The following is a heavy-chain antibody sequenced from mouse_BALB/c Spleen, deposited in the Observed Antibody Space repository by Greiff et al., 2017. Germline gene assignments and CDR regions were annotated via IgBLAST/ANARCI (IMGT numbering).Heavy chain of an antibody. CDR3: AREGGQNYFDY. Sequence: EVQLQQSGPELVKPGASVKISCKASGYSFTGYYMHWVKQSHVKSLEWIGRINPYNGATSYNQNFKDKASLTVDKSSSTAYMELHSLTSEDSAVYYCAREGGQNYFDYWGQGTTLTVSS. CDR1: GYSFTGYY. CDR2: INPYNGAT. D-gene: IGHD3-3*01. V-gene: IGHV1-31*01. J-gene: IGHJ2*01.